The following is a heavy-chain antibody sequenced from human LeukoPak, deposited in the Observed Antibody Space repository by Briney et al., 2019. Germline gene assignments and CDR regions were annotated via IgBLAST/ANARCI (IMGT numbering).Heavy chain of an antibody. CDR2: ISSSSSSI. J-gene: IGHJ4*02. V-gene: IGHV3-21*01. CDR3: ARASGDIVETATMGSY. CDR1: GFAFNSYS. Sequence: GGSLRLSCAASGFAFNSYSMNWVRQAPGKGLEWVSSISSSSSSIYYADSVKGRFTISRDNAKNSLYLQMNSLRAEDTAIYYCARASGDIVETATMGSYWGQGTLVTVSS. D-gene: IGHD5-18*01.